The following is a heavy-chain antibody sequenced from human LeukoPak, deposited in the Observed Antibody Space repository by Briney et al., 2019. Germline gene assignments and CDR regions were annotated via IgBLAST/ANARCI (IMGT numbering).Heavy chain of an antibody. D-gene: IGHD6-6*01. V-gene: IGHV3-74*01. Sequence: GSLRLSCAASGFTFSSYWMHWVRQAPGKGLVWVSRISTDGSSTNSADSVKGRLTISRDNAKNTLYLQMNSLRAEDTAVYYCVREYSSSSGRAFDMWGQGTMVTVST. J-gene: IGHJ3*02. CDR2: ISTDGSST. CDR3: VREYSSSSGRAFDM. CDR1: GFTFSSYW.